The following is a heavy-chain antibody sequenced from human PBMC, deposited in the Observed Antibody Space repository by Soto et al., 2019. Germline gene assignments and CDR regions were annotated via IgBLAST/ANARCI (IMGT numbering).Heavy chain of an antibody. CDR2: INSSGGST. J-gene: IGHJ6*02. CDR3: ARSAVIGYYYYGMDV. V-gene: IGHV1-46*01. Sequence: ASVKVSCKASGYTFTRYYMHCVRQAPGQGLEWMGIINSSGGSTTKSHKFQGRTTMTKNSSTSTVYMELSSLRSENTAVYYCARSAVIGYYYYGMDVWGQGATVTVSS. D-gene: IGHD2-2*02. CDR1: GYTFTRYY.